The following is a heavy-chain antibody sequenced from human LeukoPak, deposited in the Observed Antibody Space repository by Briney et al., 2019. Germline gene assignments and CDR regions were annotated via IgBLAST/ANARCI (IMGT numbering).Heavy chain of an antibody. J-gene: IGHJ4*02. V-gene: IGHV3-23*01. CDR1: GFTFSTFA. D-gene: IGHD2-8*02. CDR2: IFPSGGEI. CDR3: ATYRQVLLPFES. Sequence: GGSLRLSCAVSGFTFSTFAMIWVRKPPGKGLEWVSSIFPSGGEIHYADSVRGRFTISRDNSKSTLSLQMNSLRAEDTAIYYCATYRQVLLPFESWGQGTLVTVSS.